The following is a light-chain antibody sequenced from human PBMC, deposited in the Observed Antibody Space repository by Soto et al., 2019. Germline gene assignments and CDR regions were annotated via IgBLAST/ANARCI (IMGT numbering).Light chain of an antibody. V-gene: IGKV3-20*01. J-gene: IGKJ5*01. Sequence: TQSPVTLSLNPGESSTLSCRAIQSVSSSYLAWYQQKPGQAPRLLIYGASSRATGIPDRFSGSGSGTDFTLTISRLEAEDFAVYYCQQYANSLITFCDGALLEI. CDR3: QQYANSLIT. CDR1: QSVSSSY. CDR2: GAS.